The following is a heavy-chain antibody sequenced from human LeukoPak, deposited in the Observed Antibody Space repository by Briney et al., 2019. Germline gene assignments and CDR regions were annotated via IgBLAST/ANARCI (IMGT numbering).Heavy chain of an antibody. V-gene: IGHV1-46*01. Sequence: ASVKVSCNASGYTFTSYYMHWVRQPPGQRLEWIGPINPSDGSTTYAQKFQGRVTMTRDTSTSTVYMELSSLRSEDTAAYYCATDGRSYDSSAYYYFDYWGQGTLVTVSS. CDR3: ATDGRSYDSSAYYYFDY. CDR2: INPSDGST. D-gene: IGHD3-22*01. J-gene: IGHJ4*02. CDR1: GYTFTSYY.